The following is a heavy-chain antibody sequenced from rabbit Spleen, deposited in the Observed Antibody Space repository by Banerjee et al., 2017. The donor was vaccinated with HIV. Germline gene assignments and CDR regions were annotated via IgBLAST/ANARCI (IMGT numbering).Heavy chain of an antibody. CDR1: GFDFSSYYY. V-gene: IGHV1S45*01. CDR3: ARGVHDNGDGFAL. J-gene: IGHJ6*01. D-gene: IGHD6-1*01. CDR2: INTGSSGST. Sequence: QEQLEESGGDLVKPEGSLTLTCTASGFDFSSYYYMCWVRQAPGKGLEWIGCINTGSSGSTYYASWAKGLFTITKTSSTTVTLQMTSLTAADTATYFCARGVHDNGDGFALWGPGTLVTVS.